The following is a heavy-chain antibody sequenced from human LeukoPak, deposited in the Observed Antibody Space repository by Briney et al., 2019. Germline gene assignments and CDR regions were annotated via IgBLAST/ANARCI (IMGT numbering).Heavy chain of an antibody. J-gene: IGHJ6*03. CDR3: ARRPLGPFWEGAPYYYYYVDV. CDR2: IYYSGST. Sequence: SETLSLTCTVSGGSISSSSYYWGWIRQPPGKGLEWIGSIYYSGSTYYNPSLKSRVTISVDTSKNQFSLKLSSVTAADTAVYYCARRPLGPFWEGAPYYYYYVDVWGKGTTVTVSS. V-gene: IGHV4-39*07. CDR1: GGSISSSSYY. D-gene: IGHD1-26*01.